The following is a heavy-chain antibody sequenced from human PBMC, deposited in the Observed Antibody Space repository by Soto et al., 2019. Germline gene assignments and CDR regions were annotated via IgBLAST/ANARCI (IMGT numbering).Heavy chain of an antibody. J-gene: IGHJ6*02. D-gene: IGHD6-6*01. V-gene: IGHV5-51*01. CDR2: IYPGDSDT. CDR1: GYSFTSYW. CDR3: ARLVSSSSHYYVMDV. Sequence: PGESLKISCKGSGYSFTSYWIGWVRQMPGKGLEWMGIIYPGDSDTRYSPSFQGQVTISADKSISTAYLQWSSLKASDTAMYYCARLVSSSSHYYVMDVRGQGTTVTVSS.